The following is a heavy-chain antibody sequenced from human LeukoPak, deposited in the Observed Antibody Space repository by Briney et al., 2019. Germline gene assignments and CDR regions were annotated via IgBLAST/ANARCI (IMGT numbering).Heavy chain of an antibody. D-gene: IGHD3-10*01. CDR2: INSDESST. V-gene: IGHV3-74*01. J-gene: IGHJ5*02. CDR3: ARDKFTSGESWFDP. Sequence: GGPLRLSCAASGFTFSSYWTHWVRHAPGKGLVWVSRINSDESSTAYADSVKGRFTISRDNAKNTLYLQMNSLRAEDTAIYYCARDKFTSGESWFDPWGQGTLVTVSS. CDR1: GFTFSSYW.